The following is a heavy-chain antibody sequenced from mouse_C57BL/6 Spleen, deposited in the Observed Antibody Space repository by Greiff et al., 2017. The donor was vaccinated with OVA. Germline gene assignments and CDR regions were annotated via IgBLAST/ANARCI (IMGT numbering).Heavy chain of an antibody. CDR2: IHPNSGST. V-gene: IGHV1-64*01. CDR3: ARRRAGSGFDY. Sequence: QVQLQQPGAELVKPGASVKLSCKASGYTFTSYWMHWVKQRPGQGLEWIGMIHPNSGSTNYNEKFKSKATLTVDKSSSTAYMQLSSLPSEDSAVYYCARRRAGSGFDYWGQGTTLTVSS. J-gene: IGHJ2*01. CDR1: GYTFTSYW. D-gene: IGHD3-3*01.